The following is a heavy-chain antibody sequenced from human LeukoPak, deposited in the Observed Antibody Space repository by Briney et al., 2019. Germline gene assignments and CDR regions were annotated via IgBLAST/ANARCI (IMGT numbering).Heavy chain of an antibody. Sequence: SVRVSCKASGDIFNSYSVSWVRQAPGQGLEGMGGIIPMFGSTNYAQKFEGRVTITTDQSTTTVYMELTSLTSEDTAVYYCARVGRSRGALPNFYYYMDVWGKGTTVTVSS. J-gene: IGHJ6*03. CDR1: GDIFNSYS. V-gene: IGHV1-69*05. CDR3: ARVGRSRGALPNFYYYMDV. CDR2: IIPMFGST. D-gene: IGHD1-26*01.